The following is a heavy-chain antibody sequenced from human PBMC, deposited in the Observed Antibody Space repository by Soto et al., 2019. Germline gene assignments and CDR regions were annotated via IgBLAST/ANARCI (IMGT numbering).Heavy chain of an antibody. V-gene: IGHV3-74*01. D-gene: IGHD1-26*01. CDR1: GFTFSNYW. CDR3: ARGGSLNWYFDL. J-gene: IGHJ2*01. Sequence: EVQLVESGGGLVQPGGSLRLSCAASGFTFSNYWMHWVRQAPGKGLVWVSRINSDGSSTSYADSVKGRFTISRDNATNTLYLQMNSLRAEDTAVYYCARGGSLNWYFDLWGRGTLVTVSS. CDR2: INSDGSST.